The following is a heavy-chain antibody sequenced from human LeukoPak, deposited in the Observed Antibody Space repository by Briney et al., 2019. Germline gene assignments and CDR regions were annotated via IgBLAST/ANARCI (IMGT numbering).Heavy chain of an antibody. V-gene: IGHV5-51*01. CDR2: IYPGDSDT. CDR3: ARALDNYDSSGYVFDY. D-gene: IGHD3-22*01. J-gene: IGHJ4*02. Sequence: GESLKIFCKGSGYSFTSYWIGWVRQMPGKGLEWMGIIYPGDSDTRYSPSFQGQVTISADKSISTAYLQWSSLKASDTAMYYCARALDNYDSSGYVFDYWGQGTLVTVSS. CDR1: GYSFTSYW.